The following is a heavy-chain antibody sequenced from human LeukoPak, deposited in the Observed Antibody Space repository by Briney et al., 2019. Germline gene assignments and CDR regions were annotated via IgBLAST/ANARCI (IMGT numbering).Heavy chain of an antibody. CDR2: IYHSGST. V-gene: IGHV4-38-2*02. Sequence: SEALSLTCAVSGNSLSRSYYWGWIRQPPGQGLEWVGNIYHSGSTYYNPSLKSRVAISVDTSRNQFSLRLNSVTTAGTAVYYCARDWDGFDIWGQGTVVTVSS. CDR1: GNSLSRSYY. CDR3: ARDWDGFDI. J-gene: IGHJ3*02.